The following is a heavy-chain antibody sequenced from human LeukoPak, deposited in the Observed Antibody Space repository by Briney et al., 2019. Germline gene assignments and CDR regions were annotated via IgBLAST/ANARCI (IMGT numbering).Heavy chain of an antibody. CDR3: AREGGTYSSNLDYFDY. CDR1: GFTFRSHT. Sequence: PGESLRLSCAASGFTFRSHTINWVRQAPGKGLEWVSSISSNGYYIYYADSVKGRFTISRDNAKNSLHLQMDSLRAEDTAMYYCAREGGTYSSNLDYFDYWGQGTLVTVSS. J-gene: IGHJ4*02. V-gene: IGHV3-21*01. D-gene: IGHD6-13*01. CDR2: ISSNGYYI.